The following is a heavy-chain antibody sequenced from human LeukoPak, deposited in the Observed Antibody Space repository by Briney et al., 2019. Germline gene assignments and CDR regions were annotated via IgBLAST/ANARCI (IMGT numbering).Heavy chain of an antibody. D-gene: IGHD3-22*01. CDR3: AKDGSGYYCDSSGYSE. Sequence: ASVKVSCKASGYTFTSYDINWVRQATGQGLEWMGWMNPNSGNTGYAQKFQGRVTITRNTSISTAYMELSSLRSEDTAVYYCAKDGSGYYCDSSGYSEWGQGTLVTVSS. J-gene: IGHJ4*02. CDR1: GYTFTSYD. CDR2: MNPNSGNT. V-gene: IGHV1-8*03.